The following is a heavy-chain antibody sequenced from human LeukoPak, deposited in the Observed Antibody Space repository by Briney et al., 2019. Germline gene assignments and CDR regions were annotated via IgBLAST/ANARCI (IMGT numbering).Heavy chain of an antibody. D-gene: IGHD2-2*01. CDR1: GYTFTNYG. J-gene: IGHJ4*02. CDR3: ARVPPSAHQMLSSDY. Sequence: ASLTVSYTASGYTFTNYGISWVRQAPGQGHEWMARISANNGETRYAQNLQGRVTMTTDTSTSTAYMELRSLRSDDTAVYYCARVPPSAHQMLSSDYWGQGTQVTVSS. CDR2: ISANNGET. V-gene: IGHV1-18*04.